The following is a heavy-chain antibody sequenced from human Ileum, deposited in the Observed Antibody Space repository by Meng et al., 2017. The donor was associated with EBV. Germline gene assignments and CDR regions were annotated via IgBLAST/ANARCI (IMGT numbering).Heavy chain of an antibody. V-gene: IGHV4-30-4*01. Sequence: QVQLQESGPGLVKPSQTLSLTCTVSGGSISSSNYYWGWIRQPPGKGLEWSGHIYNSGSTYYNPSLKSRITISVDTSKNQFSLKLSSVTAADTAVYYCARGQKGYFDLWGRGTLVTSPQ. J-gene: IGHJ2*01. CDR1: GGSISSSNYY. CDR2: IYNSGST. CDR3: ARGQKGYFDL.